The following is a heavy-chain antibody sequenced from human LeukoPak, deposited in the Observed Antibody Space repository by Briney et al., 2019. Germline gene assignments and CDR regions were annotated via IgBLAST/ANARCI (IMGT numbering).Heavy chain of an antibody. CDR2: ISYDGSNK. V-gene: IGHV3-30-3*01. J-gene: IGHJ4*02. CDR1: GFTFSSYA. Sequence: GGSLRLSCAASGFTFSSYAMHWVRQAPGKGLEWVAVISYDGSNKYYADSVKGRFTISRDNSKNTLYLQMNSLRAEDTAVYYCARNPPVYYYDSSGSDYWGQGTLVTVSS. D-gene: IGHD3-22*01. CDR3: ARNPPVYYYDSSGSDY.